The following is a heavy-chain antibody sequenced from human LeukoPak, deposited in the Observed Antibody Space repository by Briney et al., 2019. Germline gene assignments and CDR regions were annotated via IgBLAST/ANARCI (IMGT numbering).Heavy chain of an antibody. V-gene: IGHV4-39*07. CDR1: GGSISSSSYY. CDR3: AITPGPYDSSRNYYPFDY. D-gene: IGHD3-22*01. J-gene: IGHJ4*02. CDR2: ISYSGSP. Sequence: SETLSLTCTVSGGSISSSSYYWGWIRQPPGKGLEWIGSISYSGSPYYNPSLKSRVTTSLDTSKNRFSLKLSSVTAADTAVYYCAITPGPYDSSRNYYPFDYWGQGIVVTVSS.